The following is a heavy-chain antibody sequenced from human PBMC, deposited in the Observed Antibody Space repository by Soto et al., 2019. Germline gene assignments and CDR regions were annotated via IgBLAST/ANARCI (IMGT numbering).Heavy chain of an antibody. V-gene: IGHV3-23*01. CDR3: AKDLSGYCTNGVCYYFDY. CDR1: GFTFSSYA. J-gene: IGHJ4*02. Sequence: GGSLRLSCAASGFTFSSYAMSWVRQAPGKGLEWVSAISGSGGSTYYADSVKGRFTISRGNSKNTLYLQMNSLRAEDTAVYYCAKDLSGYCTNGVCYYFDYWGQGTLVTVSS. D-gene: IGHD2-8*01. CDR2: ISGSGGST.